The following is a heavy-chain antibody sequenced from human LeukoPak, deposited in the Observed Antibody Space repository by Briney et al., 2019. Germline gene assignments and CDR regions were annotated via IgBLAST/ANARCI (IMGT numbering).Heavy chain of an antibody. CDR1: GGSISSYY. CDR3: ARGGSSGYYYG. D-gene: IGHD3-22*01. Sequence: SETLSLTCTVSGGSISSYYRSWIRQPAGKGLEWIGRLYTSGSTNYNPSLKSRVTMSVDTSKNQYSQKLTSMTAADTAVYYCARGGSSGYYYGWGQGTLVTVSS. CDR2: LYTSGST. J-gene: IGHJ4*02. V-gene: IGHV4-4*07.